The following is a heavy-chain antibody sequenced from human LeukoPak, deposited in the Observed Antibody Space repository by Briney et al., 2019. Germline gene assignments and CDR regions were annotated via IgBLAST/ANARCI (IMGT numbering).Heavy chain of an antibody. V-gene: IGHV3-7*01. J-gene: IGHJ4*02. D-gene: IGHD3-10*01. CDR2: IKQDGSEK. Sequence: GGSLRLSCAASGFTFSSYWMSWVRQAPGKGLEWVANIKQDGSEKYYVDSVKGRFTISRDNTKNSLYLQLNNLRAEDTAVYLCARYGRFLVRGVEFSYFDFWGQGTLVTVSS. CDR1: GFTFSSYW. CDR3: ARYGRFLVRGVEFSYFDF.